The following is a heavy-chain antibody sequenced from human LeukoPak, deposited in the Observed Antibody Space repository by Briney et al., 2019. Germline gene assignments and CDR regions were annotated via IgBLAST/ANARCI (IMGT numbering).Heavy chain of an antibody. J-gene: IGHJ4*02. D-gene: IGHD1-26*01. CDR2: LFYTGET. Sequence: SETLSLTCIVSDGSISSSSYYWGWIRQPPGKGLEWIGNLFYTGETFYNPSLNSRVTISVDTSKSQFPLRLSSVTAADTAVYYCARTDSGRYSYFDYWGQGTLVTVSS. CDR1: DGSISSSSYY. CDR3: ARTDSGRYSYFDY. V-gene: IGHV4-39*01.